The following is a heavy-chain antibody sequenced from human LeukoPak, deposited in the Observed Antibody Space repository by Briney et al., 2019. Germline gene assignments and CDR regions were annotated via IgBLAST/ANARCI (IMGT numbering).Heavy chain of an antibody. CDR3: ARQSYGDIPDY. V-gene: IGHV5-51*01. D-gene: IGHD4-17*01. J-gene: IGHJ4*02. CDR1: GYSLTSYW. Sequence: GESLKISCKGSGYSLTSYWIGWVRQMPGKGLEWMGIIYPVDSDTRYSPSFQGQVTISADKSISTAYLQWSSVKASDTAMYYCARQSYGDIPDYWGQGTLVTVSS. CDR2: IYPVDSDT.